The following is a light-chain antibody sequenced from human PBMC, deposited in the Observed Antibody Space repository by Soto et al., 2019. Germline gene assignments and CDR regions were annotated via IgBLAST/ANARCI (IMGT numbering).Light chain of an antibody. V-gene: IGKV1-9*01. Sequence: IQLTPSPSSLSASVGDRVTITCRASQGIGSYLAWYQQKPGEAPKLLIYAASTLQSGVPSRFSGSGSGTDFTLTISSLQPDDFATYYCQQYNSYRTFGQGTKVDIK. J-gene: IGKJ1*01. CDR2: AAS. CDR1: QGIGSY. CDR3: QQYNSYRT.